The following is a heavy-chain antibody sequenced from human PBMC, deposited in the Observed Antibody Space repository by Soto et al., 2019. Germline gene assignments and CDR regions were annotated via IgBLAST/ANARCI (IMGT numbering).Heavy chain of an antibody. CDR2: INAGNGNT. V-gene: IGHV1-3*01. CDR1: GFTFTSSA. Sequence: GAAVKVSCKASGFTFTSSAVQWVRQAPGQRLEWMGWINAGNGNTKYSQKFQGRVTFTRDTSANTAYMELSSLISEDTAVYYCARPKDYDDCLDLWGEGTLVTVSS. CDR3: ARPKDYDDCLDL. D-gene: IGHD3-22*01. J-gene: IGHJ4*02.